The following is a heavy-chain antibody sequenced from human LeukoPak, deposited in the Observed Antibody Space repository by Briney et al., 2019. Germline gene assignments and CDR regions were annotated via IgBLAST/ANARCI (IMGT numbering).Heavy chain of an antibody. CDR3: AGVGAYSSGWYGGY. CDR1: GGSITTSNAYN. V-gene: IGHV4-61*05. CDR2: IYYSGST. J-gene: IGHJ4*02. Sequence: PSETLSLTCTVSGGSITTSNAYNWGWIRQPPGKGLEWIGYIYYSGSTNYNPSLKSRVTISVDTSKNQFSLKLSSVTAADTAVYYCAGVGAYSSGWYGGYWGQGTLVTVSS. D-gene: IGHD6-19*01.